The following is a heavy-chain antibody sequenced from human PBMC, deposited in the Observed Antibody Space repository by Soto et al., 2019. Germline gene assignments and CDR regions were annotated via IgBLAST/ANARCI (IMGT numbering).Heavy chain of an antibody. CDR3: PRHLRFYDFWSGYYDHYDGFDI. J-gene: IGHJ3*02. CDR2: IYDSGST. D-gene: IGHD3-3*01. CDR1: GGSISSYY. V-gene: IGHV4-59*08. Sequence: QVQLQESGPGLVKPSETLSLTCTVSGGSISSYYWSWIRQPPGKGLEWIGYIYDSGSTNYNPSLKSRVTISVDTSKHQFSLKLSSVSAADTAVYYCPRHLRFYDFWSGYYDHYDGFDIWGQGTMVTVSS.